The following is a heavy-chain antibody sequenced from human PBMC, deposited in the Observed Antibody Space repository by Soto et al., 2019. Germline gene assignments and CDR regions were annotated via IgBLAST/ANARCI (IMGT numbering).Heavy chain of an antibody. CDR3: ARDESIAAAPALDY. CDR2: INAGNGNT. D-gene: IGHD6-13*01. CDR1: GYTFTSYA. J-gene: IGHJ4*02. V-gene: IGHV1-3*01. Sequence: ASVKVSCKASGYTFTSYAMHWVRQAPGQRLEWMGWINAGNGNTKYSQKFQGRVTITRDTSASTAYMELNSLRSEDTAVYYCARDESIAAAPALDYWGQGTLVTVSS.